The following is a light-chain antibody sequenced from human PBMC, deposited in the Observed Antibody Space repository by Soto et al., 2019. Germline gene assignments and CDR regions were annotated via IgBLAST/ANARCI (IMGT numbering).Light chain of an antibody. CDR1: QDISNY. CDR3: QQYDKRPPT. CDR2: DAS. Sequence: DTQMTQSPSSLSACVGDRVTITCQASQDISNYLNWYQQKVGKAPKLLIYDASNLETGVPSRFSGRGSGTDFTFTITGLQPEDIATYYCQQYDKRPPTFGGGTKVHIK. J-gene: IGKJ4*01. V-gene: IGKV1-33*01.